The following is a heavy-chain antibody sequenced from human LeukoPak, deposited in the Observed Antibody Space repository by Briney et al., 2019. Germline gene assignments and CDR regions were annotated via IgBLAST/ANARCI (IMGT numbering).Heavy chain of an antibody. V-gene: IGHV3-23*01. CDR1: GFTFSRYA. J-gene: IGHJ3*02. CDR3: AKALRGYSYGDAFDI. CDR2: INASGGST. D-gene: IGHD5-18*01. Sequence: PGGSLRLSCAASGFTFSRYAMSWVRQAPGKGLEGVSAINASGGSTYYQVSVKHRFTISRDNSTNKLYLQMNSLRAEDTAVYYCAKALRGYSYGDAFDIWGQGTMVTVSS.